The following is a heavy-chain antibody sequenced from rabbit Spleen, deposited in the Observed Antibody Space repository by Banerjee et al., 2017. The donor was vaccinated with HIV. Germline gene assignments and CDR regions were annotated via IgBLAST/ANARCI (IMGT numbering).Heavy chain of an antibody. V-gene: IGHV1S45*01. D-gene: IGHD1-1*01. Sequence: LEESGGGLVKPGGTLTLTCTVSGFSFSSNWICWVRQAPGKGLEWIACTDTNDGDTDYANWPKGRFTISKTSSTTVTLQMTSLTAADTATYFCARNYVNAFDPWGPGTLVTVS. CDR1: GFSFSSNW. CDR3: ARNYVNAFDP. J-gene: IGHJ2*01. CDR2: TDTNDGDT.